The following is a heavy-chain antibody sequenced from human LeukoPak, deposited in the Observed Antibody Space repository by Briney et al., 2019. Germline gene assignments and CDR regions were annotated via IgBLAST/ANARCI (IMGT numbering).Heavy chain of an antibody. CDR3: TTGIGYSGYDSDY. CDR2: IKSKTDGGTT. V-gene: IGHV3-15*01. Sequence: GGSLRLSCAASGFTFSNAWMSWVRQAPGKGLECGGRIKSKTDGGTTDHAAPVKGRFTISRDDSKNTLYLQMNSLKTEDTAVYYCTTGIGYSGYDSDYWGQGTLVTVSS. CDR1: GFTFSNAW. D-gene: IGHD5-12*01. J-gene: IGHJ4*02.